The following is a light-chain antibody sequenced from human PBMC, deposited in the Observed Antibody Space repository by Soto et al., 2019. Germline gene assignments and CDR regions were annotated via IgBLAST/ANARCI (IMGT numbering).Light chain of an antibody. CDR2: GAS. Sequence: EIVMTQSPATLAVSPGERATLSCRASQSVSSNLAWYQQKPGQAPRLLIYGASTRATGIPARFSGSGSGTEFTLLISSLQSEDFAVYYCQQYNNWAPGAFGQGTKVEIK. CDR3: QQYNNWAPGA. CDR1: QSVSSN. J-gene: IGKJ1*01. V-gene: IGKV3-15*01.